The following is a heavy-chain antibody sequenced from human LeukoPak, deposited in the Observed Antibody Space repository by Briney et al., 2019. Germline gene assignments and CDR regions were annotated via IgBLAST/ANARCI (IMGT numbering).Heavy chain of an antibody. J-gene: IGHJ5*02. CDR3: AKGMTSVTTVRFDP. D-gene: IGHD4-17*01. V-gene: IGHV4-31*03. CDR2: VASSGST. Sequence: SETLSLTCTVSGDSINSGGYYWSWIRQHPGKGLEWIGYVASSGSTYYNPSLKSRLTISIDTSSNQFSLRLSSVTAADTAIYYCAKGMTSVTTVRFDPWGQGTLVTVSS. CDR1: GDSINSGGYY.